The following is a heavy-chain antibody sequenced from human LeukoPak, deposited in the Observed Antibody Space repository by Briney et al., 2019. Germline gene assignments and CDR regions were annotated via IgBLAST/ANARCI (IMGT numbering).Heavy chain of an antibody. D-gene: IGHD3-3*01. V-gene: IGHV4-4*07. CDR3: ARVALITIHENDAFDI. CDR2: IYTSGNT. Sequence: SETLSLTCTVSGGSISSYYWSWIRQPAGKGLEWIGRIYTSGNTNYNPSLKSRLTMSIDSSKNQFSLILTSVTAADTAVYYCARVALITIHENDAFDIWGQGTVVTVSS. CDR1: GGSISSYY. J-gene: IGHJ3*02.